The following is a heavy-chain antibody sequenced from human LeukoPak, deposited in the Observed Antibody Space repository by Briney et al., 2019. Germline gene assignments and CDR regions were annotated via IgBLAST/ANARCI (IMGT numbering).Heavy chain of an antibody. CDR3: ARRRSSVPLDA. J-gene: IGHJ5*02. CDR2: MNPNGGNT. D-gene: IGHD3-10*01. Sequence: ASVKVSCKASGYTFTTYDINWVRQATGQGLEWMGWMNPNGGNTGYAQKFQGRVTLTRNTSIDTAYMELSSLGSEDTAVYYCARRRSSVPLDAWGQGTLVTVSS. CDR1: GYTFTTYD. V-gene: IGHV1-8*01.